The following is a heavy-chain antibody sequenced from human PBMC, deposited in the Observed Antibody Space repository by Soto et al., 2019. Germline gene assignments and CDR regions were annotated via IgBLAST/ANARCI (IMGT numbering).Heavy chain of an antibody. CDR3: ARHDPRSSSWKTFDY. V-gene: IGHV4-59*08. D-gene: IGHD6-13*01. Sequence: SETLSLTCIVSGGSISSYYWSWIRQPPGKGLEWIGYIYYSGTTNYNPSLKSRVTISVDTSKNQFSLNLSSVTAADTAVYYCARHDPRSSSWKTFDYWGQGILVTVSS. CDR2: IYYSGTT. CDR1: GGSISSYY. J-gene: IGHJ4*02.